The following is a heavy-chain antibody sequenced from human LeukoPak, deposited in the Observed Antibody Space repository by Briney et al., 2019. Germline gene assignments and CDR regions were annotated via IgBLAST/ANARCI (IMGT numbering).Heavy chain of an antibody. CDR2: IYSGGST. CDR1: GFTVSSNY. D-gene: IGHD2-15*01. J-gene: IGHJ4*02. Sequence: PGGPLRLSCAASGFTVSSNYMSWVRQAPGKGLEWVSVIYSGGSTYYADSVKGRFTISRDNSKNTLYLQMNSLRAEDTAVYYCASTQRGDYFDYWGQGTLVTVSS. CDR3: ASTQRGDYFDY. V-gene: IGHV3-66*01.